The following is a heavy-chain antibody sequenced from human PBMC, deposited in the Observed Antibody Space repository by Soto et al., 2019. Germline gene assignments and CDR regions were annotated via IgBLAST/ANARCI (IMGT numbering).Heavy chain of an antibody. CDR1: GFTFSKYA. V-gene: IGHV3-30-3*01. CDR2: ISNDGSNP. CDR3: ARTGYDRSGYFVEYSFDY. D-gene: IGHD3-22*01. Sequence: QVQLVESGGGVVQPERSLRLSCAASGFTFSKYAMHWVRQARGTGLEWVAVISNDGSNPYYPDSVKGRFTISRDNSKNTLYPQMNSLRAEYTAVYYCARTGYDRSGYFVEYSFDYWGQGTLVTVSS. J-gene: IGHJ4*02.